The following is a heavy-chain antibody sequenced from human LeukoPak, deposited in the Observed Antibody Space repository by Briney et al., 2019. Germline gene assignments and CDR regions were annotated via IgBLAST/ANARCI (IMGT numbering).Heavy chain of an antibody. V-gene: IGHV4-4*07. Sequence: SETLSLTCTVSGGSNSSYYWSWIRQPAGKGLEWIGRIYTSGSTNYNPSLKSRVTMSVDTSKNQFSLKLSSVTAADTAVYYCARDSSGYYYGRYFDYWGQGTLVTVSS. J-gene: IGHJ4*02. CDR1: GGSNSSYY. CDR3: ARDSSGYYYGRYFDY. CDR2: IYTSGST. D-gene: IGHD3-22*01.